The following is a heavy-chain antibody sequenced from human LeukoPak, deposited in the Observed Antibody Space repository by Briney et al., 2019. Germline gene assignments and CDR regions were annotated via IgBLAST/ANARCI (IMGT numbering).Heavy chain of an antibody. V-gene: IGHV1-18*01. J-gene: IGHJ4*02. D-gene: IGHD3-3*01. CDR1: GYTFTSYG. Sequence: GASVKVSCKASGYTFTSYGISWVRQAPGQGLEWMGWISAYNGNTNYAQKLQGRVTMTTDTSTSTAYMELRSLRSDDTAVYYCATLPYYDFWSGYYSWGQGTLVAVSS. CDR2: ISAYNGNT. CDR3: ATLPYYDFWSGYYS.